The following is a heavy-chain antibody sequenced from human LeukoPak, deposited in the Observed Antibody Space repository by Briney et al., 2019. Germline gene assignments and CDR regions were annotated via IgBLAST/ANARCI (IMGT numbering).Heavy chain of an antibody. Sequence: PSETLSLTCTVSGGSTSGFYWSWIRQPPGKGLEWIAYIYYSGSTNHNPSLKSRVTISVDTSKNQFSLKLNSVTAADTAVYYCARGGLYSSSWYYFNSWGQGTLVTVSS. CDR2: IYYSGST. CDR1: GGSTSGFY. CDR3: ARGGLYSSSWYYFNS. J-gene: IGHJ4*02. D-gene: IGHD6-13*01. V-gene: IGHV4-59*01.